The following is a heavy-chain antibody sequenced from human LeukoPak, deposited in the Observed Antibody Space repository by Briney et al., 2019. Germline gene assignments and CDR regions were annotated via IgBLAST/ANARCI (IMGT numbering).Heavy chain of an antibody. J-gene: IGHJ4*02. CDR2: ISGSGGST. D-gene: IGHD7-27*01. V-gene: IGHV3-23*01. CDR3: AKPPDLGWGPDYFDF. CDR1: GITFSNYA. Sequence: PGASLRLSCAASGITFSNYAMSWVRQAPGKGLEWVAAISGSGGSTYYADSVKGRFTISRDNSKNSLYLQTNSLRAGDTAVYYCAKPPDLGWGPDYFDFWGQGTLVTVSS.